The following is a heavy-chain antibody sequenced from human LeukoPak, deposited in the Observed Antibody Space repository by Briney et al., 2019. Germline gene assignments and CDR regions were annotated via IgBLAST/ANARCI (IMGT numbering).Heavy chain of an antibody. V-gene: IGHV7-4-1*02. CDR2: ITTNTGNP. CDR3: ARSPYYYDRGGNRPGGFDI. J-gene: IGHJ3*02. Sequence: AASVKVSCKASGYTFSTYAVNWVRQAPGQGLECMGWITTNTGNPTYAQGFTGRFVFSLDTSVSTAYLQISSLIPEDTAVYYCARSPYYYDRGGNRPGGFDIWGQGTVVTVSS. CDR1: GYTFSTYA. D-gene: IGHD3-22*01.